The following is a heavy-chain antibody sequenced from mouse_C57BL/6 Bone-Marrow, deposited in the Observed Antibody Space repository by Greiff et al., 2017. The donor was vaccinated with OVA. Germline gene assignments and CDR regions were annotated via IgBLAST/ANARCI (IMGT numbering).Heavy chain of an antibody. D-gene: IGHD1-1*01. J-gene: IGHJ1*03. V-gene: IGHV5-16*01. Sequence: EVMLVESEGGLVQPGSSMKLSCTASGFTFSDYYMAWVRQVPEKGLEWVANINYDGSSTYYLDSLKSRFIISRDNAKNILYLQMSSLKSEDTATYYCARDHYYGNDFDVWGTGTTVTVSS. CDR3: ARDHYYGNDFDV. CDR1: GFTFSDYY. CDR2: INYDGSST.